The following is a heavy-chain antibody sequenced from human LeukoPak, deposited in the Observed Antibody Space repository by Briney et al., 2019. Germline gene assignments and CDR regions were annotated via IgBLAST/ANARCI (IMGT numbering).Heavy chain of an antibody. Sequence: ASVKVSCKASGYTFTGYYMHWVRQAPGQGLEWMGWINPNSGCTNYAQKFQGRVTMTRDTSISTAYMELSRLRSDDTAVYYCARVLSDGSGSYYGYLKIRMGNYYMDVWGKGTTVTVSS. J-gene: IGHJ6*03. V-gene: IGHV1-2*02. D-gene: IGHD3-10*01. CDR1: GYTFTGYY. CDR2: INPNSGCT. CDR3: ARVLSDGSGSYYGYLKIRMGNYYMDV.